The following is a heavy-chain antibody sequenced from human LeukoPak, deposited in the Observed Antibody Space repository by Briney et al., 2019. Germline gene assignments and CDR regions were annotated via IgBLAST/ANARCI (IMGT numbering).Heavy chain of an antibody. Sequence: PGGSLRLSCAASGFTDSSNYMSWVRQAPGKGLEWVSVIYSGGSTYYADSVKGRFTISRGNSKNTLYLQMNSLRAEDTAVYYCARCRDWSGYPNYFDYWGQGTLVTVSS. D-gene: IGHD3-3*01. CDR1: GFTDSSNY. V-gene: IGHV3-66*01. CDR3: ARCRDWSGYPNYFDY. CDR2: IYSGGST. J-gene: IGHJ4*02.